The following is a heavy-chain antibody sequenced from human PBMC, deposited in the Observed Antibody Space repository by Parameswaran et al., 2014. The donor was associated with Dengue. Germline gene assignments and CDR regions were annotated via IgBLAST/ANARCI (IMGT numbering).Heavy chain of an antibody. CDR2: ISGSGGST. J-gene: IGHJ3*02. CDR3: AKDRGYGDYPLWAFDI. V-gene: IGHV3-23*01. Sequence: QAGGSLRLSCAASGFTFSSYAMRWVRQAPGKGLEWVSAISGSGGSTYYADSVKGRFTISRDNSKNTLYLQMNSLRAEDTAVYYCAKDRGYGDYPLWAFDIWGQGTMVTVSS. D-gene: IGHD4-17*01. CDR1: GFTFSSYA.